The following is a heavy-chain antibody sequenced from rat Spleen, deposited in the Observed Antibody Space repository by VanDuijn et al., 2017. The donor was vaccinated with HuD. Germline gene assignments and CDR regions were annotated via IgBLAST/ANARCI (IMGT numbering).Heavy chain of an antibody. CDR3: ARPTTGIPFNY. V-gene: IGHV5-25*01. Sequence: EVQLVESGGGLVQPGRSMKLSCAASGLSFSNYDMAWVRQAPTKGLEWVASITNASGRTYYPDSVKGRFTISRDTAQNTLYLQMDSLRSEDTAIYYCARPTTGIPFNYWGQGVMVTVSS. CDR1: GLSFSNYD. J-gene: IGHJ2*01. D-gene: IGHD1-9*01. CDR2: ITNASGRT.